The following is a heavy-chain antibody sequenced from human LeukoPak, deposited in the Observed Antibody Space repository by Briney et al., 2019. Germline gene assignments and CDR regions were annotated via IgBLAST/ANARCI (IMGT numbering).Heavy chain of an antibody. J-gene: IGHJ4*02. CDR2: ISSSSSYI. Sequence: PGGSLRLSCAASGFTFSSYSMNWVRQAPGKGLEWVSSISSSSSYIYYADSVKGRFTISRDNAKNSLYLQMNSLRAEDTAVYYCARRVDYDFWSGSPTRDDYWGQGTLVTVSS. V-gene: IGHV3-21*01. D-gene: IGHD3-3*01. CDR3: ARRVDYDFWSGSPTRDDY. CDR1: GFTFSSYS.